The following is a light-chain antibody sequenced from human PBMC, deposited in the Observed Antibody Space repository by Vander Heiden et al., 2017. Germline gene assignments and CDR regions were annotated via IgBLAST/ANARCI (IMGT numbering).Light chain of an antibody. CDR3: ASYAGSYTEV. CDR1: SSDVGGYNY. V-gene: IGLV2-11*01. CDR2: DVS. Sequence: QSALTQPRSVSGSPGQSVTISCTGTSSDVGGYNYVSWYQQYPGTAPKLMINDVSERPSGVPDRFSGSKSGNTASLTISGLQAEDEADYYCASYAGSYTEVFGGGTKLTVL. J-gene: IGLJ3*02.